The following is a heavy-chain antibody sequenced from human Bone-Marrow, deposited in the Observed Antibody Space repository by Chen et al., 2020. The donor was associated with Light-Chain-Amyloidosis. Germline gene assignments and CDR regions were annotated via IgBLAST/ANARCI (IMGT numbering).Heavy chain of an antibody. CDR3: ARDPAAWDY. Sequence: EVHLVESGGALVQPGESLRLSCAASGFSFSTYRMSWVRQAPGQGLEWVANIREDGSEEYYVDSVKGRFTISRDNAKTSLYLQMNSLGVEDTAVYYCARDPAAWDYWGQGTLVTVSS. J-gene: IGHJ4*02. V-gene: IGHV3-7*01. CDR1: GFSFSTYR. D-gene: IGHD6-25*01. CDR2: IREDGSEE.